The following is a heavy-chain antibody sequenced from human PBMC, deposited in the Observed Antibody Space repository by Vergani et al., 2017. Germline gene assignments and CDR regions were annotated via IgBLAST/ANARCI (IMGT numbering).Heavy chain of an antibody. Sequence: QVQLVQSGAEVKKPGASVKVSCKASGYTFTSYYMHWVRQAPGQGLEWMGIINPSGGSTSYAQKFQGRVTMTRDTSTSTVYMELSRLRSDDTAVYYCANLGATLALDYYGMDVWGQGTTVTVSS. V-gene: IGHV1-46*01. CDR2: INPSGGST. CDR3: ANLGATLALDYYGMDV. D-gene: IGHD1-26*01. J-gene: IGHJ6*02. CDR1: GYTFTSYY.